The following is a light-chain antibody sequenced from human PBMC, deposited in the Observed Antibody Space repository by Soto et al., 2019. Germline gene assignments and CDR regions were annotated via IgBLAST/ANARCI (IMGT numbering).Light chain of an antibody. CDR2: WAS. V-gene: IGKV4-1*01. CDR1: QSVLYNSNNKNY. J-gene: IGKJ1*01. Sequence: DIVMTQSPDSLAVSLGERATVNCKSSQSVLYNSNNKNYLAWYQQKPRQPPKLLIYWASTRESGVPDRFSGSGSGTDFTLTISSMQAEDVAVYYCQHRFNWPWTFGQGTKVEIK. CDR3: QHRFNWPWT.